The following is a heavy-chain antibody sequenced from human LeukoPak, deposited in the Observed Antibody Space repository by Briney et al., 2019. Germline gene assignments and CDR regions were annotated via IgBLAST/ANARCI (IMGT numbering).Heavy chain of an antibody. CDR1: GFTFSSYA. D-gene: IGHD3-3*01. J-gene: IGHJ5*02. V-gene: IGHV3-23*01. CDR3: AKGGVRFGVVTVNWFDP. Sequence: GGSLRLSCAASGFTFSSYAMSWVRQAPGKGLEWVSAISGSGGSTYYADSVKGRFTISRDNSKNTLYLQMNSLRAEDTAVYYCAKGGVRFGVVTVNWFDPWGQGTLVTVSS. CDR2: ISGSGGST.